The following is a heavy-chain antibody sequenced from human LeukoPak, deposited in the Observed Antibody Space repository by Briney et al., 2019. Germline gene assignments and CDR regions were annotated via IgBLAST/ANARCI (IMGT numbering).Heavy chain of an antibody. CDR1: GGSISSYY. Sequence: SETLSLTCTVSGGSISSYYWSWIRQPPGKGLEWIGYIYYSASTNYNPSLKSRVTISVDTSKNQFSLKLSSVTAADTAVYYCARQGVPTYYYDSSGPRGFDYWGQGTLVTVSS. D-gene: IGHD3-22*01. CDR2: IYYSAST. V-gene: IGHV4-59*08. CDR3: ARQGVPTYYYDSSGPRGFDY. J-gene: IGHJ4*02.